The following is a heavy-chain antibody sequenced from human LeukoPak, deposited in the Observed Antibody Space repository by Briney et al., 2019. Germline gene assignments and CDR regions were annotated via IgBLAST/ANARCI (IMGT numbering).Heavy chain of an antibody. CDR3: ARTPHDYGDYVDY. CDR2: ISSSGSTI. D-gene: IGHD4-17*01. J-gene: IGHJ4*02. Sequence: GGSLRLSCAASGFTFSDYYMSRIRQAPGKGLEWVSYISSSGSTIYYADSVKGRFTISRDNAKNSLYLQMNSLRAEDTAVYYCARTPHDYGDYVDYWGQGTLVTVSS. V-gene: IGHV3-11*01. CDR1: GFTFSDYY.